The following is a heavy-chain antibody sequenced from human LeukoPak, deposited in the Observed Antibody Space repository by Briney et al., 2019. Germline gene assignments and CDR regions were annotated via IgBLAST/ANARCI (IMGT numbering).Heavy chain of an antibody. D-gene: IGHD6-13*01. Sequence: PSETLSLTCAVYGGSFSGYYWSWIRQPPGKGLEWIGEINHGGSTNYNPSLKSRVTISVYTSQKHFSLRLSSVTDADTAVYYCARGRYVTTRGGAAAGFLDYWGQGTLVTVSP. J-gene: IGHJ4*02. V-gene: IGHV4-34*01. CDR1: GGSFSGYY. CDR3: ARGRYVTTRGGAAAGFLDY. CDR2: INHGGST.